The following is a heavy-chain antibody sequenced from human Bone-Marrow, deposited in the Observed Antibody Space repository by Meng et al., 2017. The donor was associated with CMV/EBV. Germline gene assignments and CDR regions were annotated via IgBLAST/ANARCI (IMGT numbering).Heavy chain of an antibody. CDR3: VRDGDHYDFDY. V-gene: IGHV3-74*01. CDR2: ISRDWTSP. CDR1: GIPFRRDL. Sequence: SLVAFGIPFRRDLMDWVRQGPGEGLGVVARISRDWTSPNYADSVGGRFTISRDNAKNTLYLQMSSLRAEDTAAYYCVRDGDHYDFDYWGQGTLVTVSS. J-gene: IGHJ4*02. D-gene: IGHD4-17*01.